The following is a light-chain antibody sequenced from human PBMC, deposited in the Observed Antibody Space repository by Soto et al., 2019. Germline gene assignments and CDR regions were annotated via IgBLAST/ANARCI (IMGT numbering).Light chain of an antibody. CDR1: QGISNY. CDR3: QNYNSVSPFT. Sequence: DIQMTQSPSSLSAFVGDRVTITCRATQGISNYLAWYQQKPGKVPKLLIYGASNLQSGVPSRYSGSGSGTDFTLTISSLQPEDVATYYCQNYNSVSPFTFGPGTKVDIK. CDR2: GAS. J-gene: IGKJ3*01. V-gene: IGKV1-27*01.